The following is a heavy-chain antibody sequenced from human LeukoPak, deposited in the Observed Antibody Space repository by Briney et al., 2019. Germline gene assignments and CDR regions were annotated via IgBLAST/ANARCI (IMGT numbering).Heavy chain of an antibody. CDR2: IKGDGSST. CDR1: GFTFSTYW. D-gene: IGHD4-17*01. J-gene: IGHJ4*02. V-gene: IGHV3-74*01. Sequence: GGSLRLSCAASGFTFSTYWMHWVRQAPGKGLVWFARIKGDGSSTIYADSVKGRFTISRDNSKNTLYLQTSSLRAEDTAVYYCARASTTVPNLLDHWGRGTLVTVSS. CDR3: ARASTTVPNLLDH.